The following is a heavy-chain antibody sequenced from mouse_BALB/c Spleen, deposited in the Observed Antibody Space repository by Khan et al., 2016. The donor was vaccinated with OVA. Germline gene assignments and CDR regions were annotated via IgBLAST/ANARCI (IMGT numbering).Heavy chain of an antibody. V-gene: IGHV2-6-1*01. J-gene: IGHJ4*01. Sequence: QVQLKQSGPGLVAPSQSLSITCTISGFSLTNYGVHWVRQPPGKGLEWLVVIWSDGSTTYNSALKSRLTVDKDNSKSQVFLKMNSLQTDDTAMNFCARQPYYHYNIMDYWGQGTSVTVSS. CDR2: IWSDGST. D-gene: IGHD2-10*01. CDR1: GFSLTNYG. CDR3: ARQPYYHYNIMDY.